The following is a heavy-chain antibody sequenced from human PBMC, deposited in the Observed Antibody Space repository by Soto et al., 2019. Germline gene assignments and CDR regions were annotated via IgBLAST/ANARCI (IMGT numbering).Heavy chain of an antibody. D-gene: IGHD6-13*01. J-gene: IGHJ5*02. CDR3: ARDLGIAAAGTGNWFDP. V-gene: IGHV3-33*01. CDR1: GFTFSSYG. Sequence: QVQLVESGGGVVQPGRSLRLSCAASGFTFSSYGMHWVRQAPGKGLEWVAVIWYDGSNKYYADSVKGRFTISRDNSKNTLYLQMNSLRAEDTAVYYCARDLGIAAAGTGNWFDPWGQGTLVTVSS. CDR2: IWYDGSNK.